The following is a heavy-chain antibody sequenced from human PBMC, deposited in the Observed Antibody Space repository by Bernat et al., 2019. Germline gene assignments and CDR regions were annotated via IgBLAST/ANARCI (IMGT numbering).Heavy chain of an antibody. Sequence: QVQLQESGPGLVKPSETLSLTCTVSGGSISSYYWSWIRQPPGEGLEWIGYIYYSGSTNYNPSLKSRVTISVDTSKNQFSLKLSSVTAADTAVYYCARSDYGDPFGRFDPWGQGTLVTVSS. D-gene: IGHD4-17*01. V-gene: IGHV4-59*01. CDR1: GGSISSYY. CDR2: IYYSGST. J-gene: IGHJ5*02. CDR3: ARSDYGDPFGRFDP.